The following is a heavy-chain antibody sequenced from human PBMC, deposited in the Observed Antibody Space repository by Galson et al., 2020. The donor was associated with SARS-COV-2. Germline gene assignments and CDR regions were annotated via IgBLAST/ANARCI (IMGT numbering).Heavy chain of an antibody. J-gene: IGHJ4*02. CDR3: AAMWAGMTTGGGY. CDR2: IVVGSGNT. D-gene: IGHD4-17*01. Sequence: SVKVFCKASGFTFTSSAVQWVRQARGQRLEWIGWIVVGSGNTNYAQKFQERVTITRDMSTSTAYMELSSLRSEDTAVYYCAAMWAGMTTGGGYWGQGTLVTVSS. V-gene: IGHV1-58*01. CDR1: GFTFTSSA.